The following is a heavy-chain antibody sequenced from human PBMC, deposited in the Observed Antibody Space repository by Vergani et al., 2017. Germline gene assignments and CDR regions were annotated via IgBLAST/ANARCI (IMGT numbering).Heavy chain of an antibody. Sequence: QLHLQESGPGLVKPSETLSLTCTVSGGSITSSSYYWGWIRQPPGKGLELIGNIYHSVGSYYNPSLKCRVTISVDTSKNQFSLEVTSVTAADTAIYFCARTESFILRYFHWALWGQGTLVTVSS. J-gene: IGHJ4*02. CDR3: ARTESFILRYFHWAL. CDR1: GGSITSSSYY. V-gene: IGHV4-39*01. CDR2: IYHSVGS. D-gene: IGHD3-9*01.